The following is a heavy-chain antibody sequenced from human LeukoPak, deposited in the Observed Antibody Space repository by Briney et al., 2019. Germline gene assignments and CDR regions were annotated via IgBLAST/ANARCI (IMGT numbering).Heavy chain of an antibody. J-gene: IGHJ4*02. CDR2: IYYSGST. CDR1: GGSISSSSYY. D-gene: IGHD2-15*01. Sequence: PSETLSLTCTVSGGSISSSSYYWGWIRQPPGKGLEWIGSIYYSGSTYYNPSLKSRVTISVDTSKNQFSLKLSSVTAADTAVYYCARLSTSYCSGGSCYSDLGFDYWGQGTLVTVSS. CDR3: ARLSTSYCSGGSCYSDLGFDY. V-gene: IGHV4-39*01.